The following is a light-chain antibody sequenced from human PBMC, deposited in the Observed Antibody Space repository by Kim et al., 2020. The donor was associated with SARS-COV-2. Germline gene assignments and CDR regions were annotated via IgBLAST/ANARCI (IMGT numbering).Light chain of an antibody. V-gene: IGKV3-20*01. J-gene: IGKJ1*01. CDR2: GAS. CDR3: QQYRSSLPT. CDR1: QSVSSNY. Sequence: EIVLTQSPGPLSLSPGERATLSCRASQSVSSNYLAWYQQKPGQAPRLVIYGASIMTTGIPDRFSGSGSGTDFTLTISRLEPEDFAVYYCQQYRSSLPTFGQGTKVDIK.